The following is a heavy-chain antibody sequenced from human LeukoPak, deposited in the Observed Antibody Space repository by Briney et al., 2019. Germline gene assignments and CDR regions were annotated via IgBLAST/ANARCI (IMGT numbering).Heavy chain of an antibody. CDR1: GYSISSGYY. D-gene: IGHD1-20*01. Sequence: SETLSLTCTVSGYSISSGYYWGWIRQPPGKGLEWIGSIYHSGSTYYNPSLKSRVTISVDTSKNQFSLKLSSVTAADTAVYYCARGIAGLLGYFDYWGQGTLVTVSS. J-gene: IGHJ4*02. CDR2: IYHSGST. CDR3: ARGIAGLLGYFDY. V-gene: IGHV4-38-2*02.